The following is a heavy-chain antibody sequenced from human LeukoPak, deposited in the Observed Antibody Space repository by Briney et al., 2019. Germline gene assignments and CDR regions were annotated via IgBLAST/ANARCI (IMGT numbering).Heavy chain of an antibody. J-gene: IGHJ3*02. CDR1: GGSVSSYY. D-gene: IGHD2-2*01. CDR2: LSHSGSS. CDR3: ARARYANAWYAFDI. Sequence: VKPSETLSLTCTVSGGSVSSYYWSWIRRPPGRGLEWIAYLSHSGSSDSNPSLTSRVTTLVDTSKNRFSLKLTSVTAADTAVYYCARARYANAWYAFDIWGHGTMVTVSS. V-gene: IGHV4-59*02.